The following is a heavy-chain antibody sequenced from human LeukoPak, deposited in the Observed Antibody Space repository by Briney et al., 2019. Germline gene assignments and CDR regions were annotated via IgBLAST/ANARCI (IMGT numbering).Heavy chain of an antibody. CDR3: ARKLWHRNDC. CDR2: ISYNGGYI. D-gene: IGHD3-16*01. Sequence: HPGGSLRLSCTASGFSFRTYNLHWVRQAPGKGLEWVAVISYNGGYIHYEDSVKGRFTISRDDSKNTLSLQMSGLRAEDTALYYCARKLWHRNDCWGQGTLVTVSS. V-gene: IGHV3-33*01. J-gene: IGHJ4*02. CDR1: GFSFRTYN.